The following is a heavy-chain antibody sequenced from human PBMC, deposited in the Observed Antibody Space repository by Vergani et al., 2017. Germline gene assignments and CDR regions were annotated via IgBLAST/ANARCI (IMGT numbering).Heavy chain of an antibody. CDR2: IYSGGST. CDR3: TTAQRVSAXVYSSGWYLWAFDI. Sequence: EVQLVESGGGLVQPGGSLRPSCAASGFTVSSNYMSWVRQAPGKGLEWVSVIYSGGSTYYADSVKGRFTISRDNSKNTLYLQMNSLRAEDTAVYYCTTAQRVSAXVYSSGWYLWAFDIWGQGTIVTVSS. V-gene: IGHV3-66*02. J-gene: IGHJ3*02. D-gene: IGHD6-19*01. CDR1: GFTVSSNY.